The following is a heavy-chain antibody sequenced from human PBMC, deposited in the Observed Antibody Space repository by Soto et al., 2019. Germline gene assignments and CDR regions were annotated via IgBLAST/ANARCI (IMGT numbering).Heavy chain of an antibody. Sequence: GGFLRLSCAASGFTFSSYGMHWVRQAPGKGLEWVAVISYDGSDKYYVDSVKGRFTISRDNAENTLYLQMNSLRAEDTAVYYCASARHIGPWGQGTLVTVSS. V-gene: IGHV3-30*03. CDR1: GFTFSSYG. D-gene: IGHD2-21*01. CDR2: ISYDGSDK. J-gene: IGHJ5*02. CDR3: ASARHIGP.